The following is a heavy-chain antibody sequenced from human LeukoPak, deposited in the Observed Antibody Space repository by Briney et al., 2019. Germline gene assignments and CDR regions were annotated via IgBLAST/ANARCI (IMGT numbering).Heavy chain of an antibody. CDR1: GFTSSSYG. J-gene: IGHJ5*02. D-gene: IGHD3-22*01. Sequence: PGGSLRLSCAASGFTSSSYGMHWVRQAPGKGLEWVAVIWYDGSNKYYADSVKGRFTISRDNSKNTLYLQMNSLRAEDTAVYYCAKDSMTYDSSGYPGAWGQGTLVTVSS. CDR2: IWYDGSNK. CDR3: AKDSMTYDSSGYPGA. V-gene: IGHV3-33*06.